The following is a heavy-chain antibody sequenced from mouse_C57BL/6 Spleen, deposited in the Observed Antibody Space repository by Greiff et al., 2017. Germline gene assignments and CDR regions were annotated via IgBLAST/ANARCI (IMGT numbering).Heavy chain of an antibody. CDR1: YFAFMASA. CDR3: ASPITTVEGEYYAMDY. V-gene: IGHV1-49*01. CDR2: FTMYSDAT. Sequence: LQQSGAELVRPGSSVKLSCKASYFAFMASAMHWVKQRPGHGLEWIGSFTMYSDATEYSENFKGKATLTANTSSSTAYMELSSLTSEDSAVYYCASPITTVEGEYYAMDYWGQGTSVTVSS. J-gene: IGHJ4*01. D-gene: IGHD1-1*01.